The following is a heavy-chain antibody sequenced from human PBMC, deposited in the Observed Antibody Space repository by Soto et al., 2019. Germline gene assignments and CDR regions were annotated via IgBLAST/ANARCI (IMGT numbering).Heavy chain of an antibody. CDR2: SYISTTT. D-gene: IGHD2-15*01. CDR3: ARVRYCLTARCFPNWFHS. J-gene: IGHJ5*01. Sequence: PSETLSLTCSVSGDSVSTVGYLWSWSRQPRGQALEYIGYSYISTTTSYTPSFDARVAISLATSKSQFSLPVTSVTAADTPLYFSARVRYCLTARCFPNWFHSWGQGTLVTVSS. V-gene: IGHV4-30-4*01. CDR1: GDSVSTVGYL.